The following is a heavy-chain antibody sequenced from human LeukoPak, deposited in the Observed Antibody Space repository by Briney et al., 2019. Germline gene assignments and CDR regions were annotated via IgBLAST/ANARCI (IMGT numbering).Heavy chain of an antibody. Sequence: SETLSLTCTVSGGSISSYYWSWIRQPPGEGLEWIGYTYYSGSTNYNPSLKSRVTISVDTSKNQFSLKLSSVNAADTAVYYCARDSFPTGPATWGQGTLVTVSS. CDR2: TYYSGST. CDR1: GGSISSYY. J-gene: IGHJ4*02. D-gene: IGHD6-25*01. V-gene: IGHV4-59*01. CDR3: ARDSFPTGPAT.